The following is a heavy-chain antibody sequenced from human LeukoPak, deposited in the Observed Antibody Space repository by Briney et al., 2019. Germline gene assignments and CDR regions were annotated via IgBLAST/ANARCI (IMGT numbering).Heavy chain of an antibody. CDR1: GGTFSSYA. D-gene: IGHD5-24*01. Sequence: SAKVSCKASGGTFSSYAISWVRQAPGQGLEWMGRIIPILGIANYAQKFQGRVTITADKSTSTAYMELSSLRSEDTAVYYCAREGGDGYNINWFDPWGQGTLVTVSS. CDR2: IIPILGIA. CDR3: AREGGDGYNINWFDP. V-gene: IGHV1-69*04. J-gene: IGHJ5*02.